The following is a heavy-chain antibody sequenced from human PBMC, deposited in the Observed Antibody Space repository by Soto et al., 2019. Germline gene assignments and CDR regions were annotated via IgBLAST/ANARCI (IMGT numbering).Heavy chain of an antibody. D-gene: IGHD3-9*01. Sequence: GGSLRLSCAASGFTFSSYGMHWVRQAPGKGPEWVAVISYDGSNKYYADSVKGRFTISRDNSKNTLYLQMNSLRAEDTAVYYCAKEAGGQLRYFDWLLGNLDYWGQGTLVTVSS. V-gene: IGHV3-30*18. CDR1: GFTFSSYG. J-gene: IGHJ4*02. CDR2: ISYDGSNK. CDR3: AKEAGGQLRYFDWLLGNLDY.